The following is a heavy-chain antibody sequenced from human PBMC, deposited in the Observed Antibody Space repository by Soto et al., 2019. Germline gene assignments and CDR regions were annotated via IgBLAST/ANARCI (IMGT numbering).Heavy chain of an antibody. D-gene: IGHD3-10*01. J-gene: IGHJ4*02. CDR2: ISCDGSLQ. V-gene: IGHV3-30*18. Sequence: GGSLRLSCVGSGFTYRNYVMHWLRHAPGKGLEWVAVISCDGSLQFYGDSVKGRFTISRDNSKNTLYLEMNGLRPEDTAVYYCVKEADYCVSSKYDNWGRGTLVTAPQ. CDR3: VKEADYCVSSKYDN. CDR1: GFTYRNYV.